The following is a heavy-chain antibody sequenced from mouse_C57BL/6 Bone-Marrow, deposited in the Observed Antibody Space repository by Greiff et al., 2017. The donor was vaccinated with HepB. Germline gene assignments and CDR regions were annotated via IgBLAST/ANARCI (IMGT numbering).Heavy chain of an antibody. V-gene: IGHV6-6*01. J-gene: IGHJ2*01. CDR1: GFTFSDAW. CDR2: IRNKANNHAT. Sequence: EVMLVESGGGLVQPGGSMKLSCAASGFTFSDAWMDWVRQSPEKGLEWVAEIRNKANNHATYYAESVKGRFTISRDDSKSSVYLQMNSLRAEDTGIYYCTTVVATGLDYWGQGTTLTVSS. D-gene: IGHD1-1*01. CDR3: TTVVATGLDY.